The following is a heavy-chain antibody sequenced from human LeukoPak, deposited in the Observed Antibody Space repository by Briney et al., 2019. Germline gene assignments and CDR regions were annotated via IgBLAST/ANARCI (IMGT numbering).Heavy chain of an antibody. Sequence: SETLSLTCTVSGGSISSYYWSWIRQPPGKGLEWIGYIYYSGSTNYNPSLKSRVTISVDTSKNQFSLKLSSVTAADTAVYYCARSDPANTRPPYAFDIWGQGTMVTVSS. CDR1: GGSISSYY. CDR2: IYYSGST. J-gene: IGHJ3*02. D-gene: IGHD2-2*02. V-gene: IGHV4-59*01. CDR3: ARSDPANTRPPYAFDI.